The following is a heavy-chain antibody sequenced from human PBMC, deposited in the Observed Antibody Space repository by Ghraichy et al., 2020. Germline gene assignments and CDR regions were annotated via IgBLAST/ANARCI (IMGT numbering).Heavy chain of an antibody. CDR3: AKKVRSGRTRYDYYGMDV. Sequence: GGSLRLSCAASGFTFSDYAMNWVRQAPGKGLEWVSTISASAVSKYYADSVKGRFTISRDNSKNNLYLKMNSLRAEDTAIFYCAKKVRSGRTRYDYYGMDVWGQGTTVTVSS. J-gene: IGHJ6*02. V-gene: IGHV3-23*01. D-gene: IGHD3-10*01. CDR2: ISASAVSK. CDR1: GFTFSDYA.